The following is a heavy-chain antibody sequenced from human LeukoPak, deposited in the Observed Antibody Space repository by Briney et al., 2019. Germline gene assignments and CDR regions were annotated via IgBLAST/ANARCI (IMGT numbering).Heavy chain of an antibody. D-gene: IGHD1-26*01. CDR2: IYTSGST. V-gene: IGHV4-4*09. CDR1: GGSISSYY. Sequence: SETLSLTCTVSGGSISSYYWSWIRQPPGKGLEWIGYIYTSGSTNYNPSLKGRVTISVDTSKNQFSLKLSSVTAADTAVYYCARRRCGSCPFDYWGQGTLVTVSS. J-gene: IGHJ4*02. CDR3: ARRRCGSCPFDY.